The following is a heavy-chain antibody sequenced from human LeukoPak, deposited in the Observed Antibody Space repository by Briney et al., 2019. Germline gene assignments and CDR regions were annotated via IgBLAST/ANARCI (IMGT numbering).Heavy chain of an antibody. D-gene: IGHD6-13*01. V-gene: IGHV5-51*01. CDR2: IYPGDSDT. Sequence: GESLKISCKGSGYSFTSYWIGWVRQMPGKGLEWMGIIYPGDSDTRYSPSFQGQVTISADKSISTAYLQWSSLKASDTAMYYCAGINSAAAELYYYYYYGMDVWGQGTTVTVSS. J-gene: IGHJ6*02. CDR1: GYSFTSYW. CDR3: AGINSAAAELYYYYYYGMDV.